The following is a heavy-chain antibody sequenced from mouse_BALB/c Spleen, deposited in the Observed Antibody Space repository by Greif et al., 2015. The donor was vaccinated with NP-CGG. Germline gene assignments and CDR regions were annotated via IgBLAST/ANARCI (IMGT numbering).Heavy chain of an antibody. CDR1: GYTFTDYN. CDR2: IYPYNGGT. Sequence: EVQVVESGPELVKPGASVKISCKASGYTFTDYNMHWVKQSHGKSLEWIGYIYPYNGGTGYNQKFKSKATLTVDNSSSTAYMELRSLTSEDSAVYYCAYDYDEAMDYWGQGTSVIVSS. CDR3: AYDYDEAMDY. D-gene: IGHD2-4*01. J-gene: IGHJ4*01. V-gene: IGHV1S29*02.